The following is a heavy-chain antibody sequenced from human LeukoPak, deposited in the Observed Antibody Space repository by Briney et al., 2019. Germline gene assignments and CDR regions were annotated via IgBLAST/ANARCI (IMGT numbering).Heavy chain of an antibody. Sequence: VASVKVSCKASGYTFTSYAMNWVRQAPGQGLEWMGWINTNTGNPTYAQGLTGRFVFSLDTSVSTAYLQISSLKAEDTAVYYCARAHLYSSSWYSALGDWFDPWGQGTLVTVSS. CDR3: ARAHLYSSSWYSALGDWFDP. J-gene: IGHJ5*02. CDR2: INTNTGNP. CDR1: GYTFTSYA. V-gene: IGHV7-4-1*02. D-gene: IGHD6-13*01.